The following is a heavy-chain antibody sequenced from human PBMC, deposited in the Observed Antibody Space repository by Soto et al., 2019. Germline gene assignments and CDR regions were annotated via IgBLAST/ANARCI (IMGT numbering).Heavy chain of an antibody. V-gene: IGHV3-23*01. CDR2: ISGSGGST. Sequence: GGSLRLSCAASGFTFSSYAMSWVRQAPGKGLEWVSAISGSGGSTYYADSVKGRFTISRDNSKNTLYLQMNSLRAEDTAVYYCAKEGQGNYYYYGMDVWSQGTTVTVSS. CDR3: AKEGQGNYYYYGMDV. J-gene: IGHJ6*02. CDR1: GFTFSSYA.